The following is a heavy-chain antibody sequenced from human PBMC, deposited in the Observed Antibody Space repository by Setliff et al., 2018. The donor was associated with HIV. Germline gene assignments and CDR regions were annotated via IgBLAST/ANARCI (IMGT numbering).Heavy chain of an antibody. D-gene: IGHD4-17*01. CDR1: GASITSHY. V-gene: IGHV4-59*11. J-gene: IGHJ4*02. CDR2: IYSTGST. Sequence: SETLSLTCTVSGASITSHYWSWIRQSPGRELEWIGYIYSTGSTNYNPSLQSRVSISMDESKNKFSLKVTSVTSADTAVYYCAKGAGFYGDYTFDYWGQGNLVTVSS. CDR3: AKGAGFYGDYTFDY.